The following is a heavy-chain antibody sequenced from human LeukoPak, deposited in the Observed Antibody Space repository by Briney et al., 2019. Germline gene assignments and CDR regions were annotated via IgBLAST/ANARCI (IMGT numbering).Heavy chain of an antibody. CDR1: GGSISSYY. Sequence: PSETLSLTCTASGGSISSYYWSWIRQPAGKGLEWIGRIYTSGSTNYNPSLKSRVTMSVDTSKNQFSLKLSSVTAADTAVYYCARENIVATIVAVFSPFDYWGQGTLVTVSS. CDR3: ARENIVATIVAVFSPFDY. CDR2: IYTSGST. D-gene: IGHD5-12*01. V-gene: IGHV4-4*07. J-gene: IGHJ4*02.